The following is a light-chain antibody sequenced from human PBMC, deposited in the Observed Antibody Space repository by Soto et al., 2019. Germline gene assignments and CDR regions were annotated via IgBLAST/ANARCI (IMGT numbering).Light chain of an antibody. CDR3: DPYTSSRAYV. J-gene: IGLJ1*01. V-gene: IGLV2-14*01. CDR1: SSDVGGYNY. CDR2: EVS. Sequence: QSVLTQPASVSGSPGQSITISCTGTSSDVGGYNYVSWYQQQAGKAPKLIIHEVSNRPSGVSNRFSGSKSGNTASLTISGLQAEDEADYYCDPYTSSRAYVFGIGTKLTVL.